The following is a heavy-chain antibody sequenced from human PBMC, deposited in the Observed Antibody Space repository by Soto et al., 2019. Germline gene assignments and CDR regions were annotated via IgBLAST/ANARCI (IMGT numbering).Heavy chain of an antibody. V-gene: IGHV1-69*08. CDR3: ARDVRYCSGGSCYPRGGMDV. CDR1: GGTFSSYT. Sequence: QVQLVQSGAEVTKPGSSVKVSCKASGGTFSSYTISWVRQAPGQGLEWMGRIIPILGIANYAQKFQGRVTITADKSTSTAYMELSSLRAEDTAVYYCARDVRYCSGGSCYPRGGMDVWGQGTTVTVSS. CDR2: IIPILGIA. D-gene: IGHD2-15*01. J-gene: IGHJ6*02.